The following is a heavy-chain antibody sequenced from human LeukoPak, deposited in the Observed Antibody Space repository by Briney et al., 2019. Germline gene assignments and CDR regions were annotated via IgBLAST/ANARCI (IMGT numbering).Heavy chain of an antibody. Sequence: ASVKVSCKASGGTFSSYAISWVRQAPGQGLEWMGGIIPIFGTANYAQKFQGRVTITADESTSTAYMELSSLRSEDTAVYYCARHNSGSYLHGMDVWGQGTTVTVSS. CDR3: ARHNSGSYLHGMDV. CDR2: IIPIFGTA. J-gene: IGHJ6*02. V-gene: IGHV1-69*13. D-gene: IGHD1-26*01. CDR1: GGTFSSYA.